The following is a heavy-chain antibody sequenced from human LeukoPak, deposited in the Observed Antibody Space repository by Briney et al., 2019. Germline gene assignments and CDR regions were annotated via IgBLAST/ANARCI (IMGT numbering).Heavy chain of an antibody. CDR2: FYTGGTS. CDR3: ARTREYKQWPFDL. J-gene: IGHJ3*01. Sequence: SETLSLTCTVSGDSFSGYHWSWIRQSAEKGLERIGIFYTGGTSNYNPSLKSRVTMSLDTSKRQFSLTLTSVTAADTAVYYCARTREYKQWPFDLWGQGTMVTVSS. V-gene: IGHV4-4*07. CDR1: GDSFSGYH. D-gene: IGHD6-19*01.